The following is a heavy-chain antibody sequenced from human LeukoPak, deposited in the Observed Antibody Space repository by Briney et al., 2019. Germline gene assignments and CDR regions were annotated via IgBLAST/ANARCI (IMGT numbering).Heavy chain of an antibody. Sequence: QPGGSLRLSCAASGFTVSSNYMSWVRQAPGKGLEWVSVIYSGGSTYYADSVKGRFTISRDNSKNTLYLQMNSLRAEDTAVYYCARDYGSGSFPYYYYGMDVWGQGTTVTVSS. CDR3: ARDYGSGSFPYYYYGMDV. CDR2: IYSGGST. J-gene: IGHJ6*02. D-gene: IGHD3-10*01. CDR1: GFTVSSNY. V-gene: IGHV3-66*02.